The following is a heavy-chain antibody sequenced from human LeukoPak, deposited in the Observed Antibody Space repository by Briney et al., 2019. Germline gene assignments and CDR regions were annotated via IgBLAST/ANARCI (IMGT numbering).Heavy chain of an antibody. J-gene: IGHJ4*02. D-gene: IGHD3/OR15-3a*01. CDR3: ARVVTFGALYYFDY. CDR2: ICTSGST. Sequence: SETLSLTCTVSGGSISSYYWSWIRQPAGKGLEWIGRICTSGSTNYNPSLKSRVTMSVDTSKNQFSLKLSSVTAADTAVYYCARVVTFGALYYFDYWGQGTLVTVSS. V-gene: IGHV4-4*07. CDR1: GGSISSYY.